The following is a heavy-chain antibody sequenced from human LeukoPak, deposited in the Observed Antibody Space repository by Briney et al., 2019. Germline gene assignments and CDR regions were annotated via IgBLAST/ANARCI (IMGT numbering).Heavy chain of an antibody. CDR2: IYSGGST. CDR3: ARELGSYFDY. J-gene: IGHJ4*02. V-gene: IGHV3-53*01. CDR1: GFTFSSSA. Sequence: PGGSLRLSCAASGFTFSSSAMSWVRQAPGKGLEWVSVIYSGGSTYYADSVKGRFTISRDNSKNTLYLQMNSLRAEDTAVYYCARELGSYFDYWGQGTLVTVSS.